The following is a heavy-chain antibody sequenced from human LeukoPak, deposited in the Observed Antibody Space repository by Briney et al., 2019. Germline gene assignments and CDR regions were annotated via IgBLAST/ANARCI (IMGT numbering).Heavy chain of an antibody. CDR1: GYTFTSYG. D-gene: IGHD2-2*01. CDR2: ITTYSGNT. CDR3: ERGLVPADREYYYHYMDI. V-gene: IGHV1-18*01. Sequence: ASVNVSCTASGYTFTSYGLSWVRQAPGQGLEWMGRITTYSGNTNYAQNLQGRVTMTADTSTSTAYMELRSLRSDDTAVYYCERGLVPADREYYYHYMDIWGKGTTVTVPS. J-gene: IGHJ6*03.